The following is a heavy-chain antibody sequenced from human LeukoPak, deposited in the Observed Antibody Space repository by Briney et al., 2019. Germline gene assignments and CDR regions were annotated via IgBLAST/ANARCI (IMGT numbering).Heavy chain of an antibody. CDR1: GYTFTGHY. J-gene: IGHJ4*02. D-gene: IGHD6-13*01. CDR3: AREYSNSQFDY. V-gene: IGHV1-2*02. Sequence: ASVKVSCKASGYTFTGHYIHWVRQAPGQGLEWMGWINPKSGGTHYAQKFQGRVTMTRDTSTSTVYMELSSLRSEDTAMYYCAREYSNSQFDYWGQGTLVTVSS. CDR2: INPKSGGT.